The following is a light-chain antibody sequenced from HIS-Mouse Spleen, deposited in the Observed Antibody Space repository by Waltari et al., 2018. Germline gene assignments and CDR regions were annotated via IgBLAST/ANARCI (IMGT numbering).Light chain of an antibody. V-gene: IGLV2-8*01. CDR3: SSYAGSNNLV. Sequence: QSALTQPPSADGSPGQPVTSPCTGTSSDVGRYNYVSWYQQHPGKAPKHMIYEVSKRPSGVPDRFSGSKSGNTASLTVSGLQAEDEADYYCSSYAGSNNLVFGGGTKLTVL. CDR1: SSDVGRYNY. CDR2: EVS. J-gene: IGLJ2*01.